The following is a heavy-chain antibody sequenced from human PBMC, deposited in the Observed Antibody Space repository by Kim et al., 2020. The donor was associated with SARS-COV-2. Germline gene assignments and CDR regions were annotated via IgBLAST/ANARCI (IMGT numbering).Heavy chain of an antibody. J-gene: IGHJ2*01. CDR1: GYRFTDYY. V-gene: IGHV1-2*06. CDR2: INPNSGGT. D-gene: IGHD3-3*01. CDR3: ARDYDFWNGYPNWYFDF. Sequence: ASVKVSCKASGYRFTDYYMHWVRQAPGQGLEWMGRINPNSGGTNYAQKFQGRVTMTRDTSISTAYMELNRLISDDTAIYFCARDYDFWNGYPNWYFDFWGRGTLFTVSS.